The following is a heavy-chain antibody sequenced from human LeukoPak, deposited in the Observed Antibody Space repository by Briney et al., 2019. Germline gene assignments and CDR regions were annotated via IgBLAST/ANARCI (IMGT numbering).Heavy chain of an antibody. D-gene: IGHD1-26*01. CDR3: ARDSLYSGSYFYFDY. Sequence: SVKVSCKASGGTFSSYAISWVRQAPGQGLEWMGGIIPIFGTANYAQKFQGRVTITVDKSTSTAYMELSSLRSEDTAVYYCARDSLYSGSYFYFDYWGQGTLVTVSS. CDR2: IIPIFGTA. CDR1: GGTFSSYA. V-gene: IGHV1-69*06. J-gene: IGHJ4*02.